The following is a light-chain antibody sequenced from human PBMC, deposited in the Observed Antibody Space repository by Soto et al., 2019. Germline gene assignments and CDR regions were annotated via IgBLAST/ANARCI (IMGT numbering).Light chain of an antibody. CDR1: QSITDR. CDR3: PQSYYTPLP. V-gene: IGKV1-5*01. Sequence: QMKKSAATLSASMRDKVTITCRASQSITDRLAWYQQKPGEAPKLLIYGSSSLLSGVPSRFSGTRSGTDFTLTISSLQPEDFATYYCPQSYYTPLPFGGLTKV. J-gene: IGKJ4*01. CDR2: GSS.